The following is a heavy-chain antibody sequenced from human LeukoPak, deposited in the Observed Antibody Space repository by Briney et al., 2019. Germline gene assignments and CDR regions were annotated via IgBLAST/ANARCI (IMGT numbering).Heavy chain of an antibody. J-gene: IGHJ5*02. Sequence: ASVKVSCKASGYTFTGYYTHWVRQAPGQGLEWMGRINPNSGGTNYAQKFQGRVTMTRDTSISTAYMELSRLRSDDTAVYYCARPSGYSYGFFDPWGQGTLVTVSS. V-gene: IGHV1-2*06. D-gene: IGHD5-18*01. CDR2: INPNSGGT. CDR1: GYTFTGYY. CDR3: ARPSGYSYGFFDP.